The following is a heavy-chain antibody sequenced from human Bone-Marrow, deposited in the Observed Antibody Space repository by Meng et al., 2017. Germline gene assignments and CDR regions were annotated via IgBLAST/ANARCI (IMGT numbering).Heavy chain of an antibody. CDR1: GFTFSGYA. Sequence: GESLKISCAASGFTFSGYAMSWVRQAPGKGLEWVSSISSSSSYIYYADSVKGRFTISRDNAKNSLYLQMNSLRAEDTAVYYCARKDIVVVPAGGFDIWGQGTMVTVSS. CDR3: ARKDIVVVPAGGFDI. V-gene: IGHV3-21*01. J-gene: IGHJ3*02. CDR2: ISSSSSYI. D-gene: IGHD2-15*01.